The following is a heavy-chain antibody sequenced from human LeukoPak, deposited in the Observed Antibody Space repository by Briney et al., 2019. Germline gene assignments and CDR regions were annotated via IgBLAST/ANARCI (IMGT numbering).Heavy chain of an antibody. CDR2: SSGSGVST. CDR1: RFTFSSYA. Sequence: PGGSLRLSCAVSRFTFSSYAMSWVRQPPGKGLEWVSSSSGSGVSTYYADSVKGRFTVSRDNSKNTLYLQMNSLRAEDTAVYYCAKGEYSSGWRSWFDPWGQGTLVTVSS. D-gene: IGHD6-19*01. V-gene: IGHV3-23*01. J-gene: IGHJ5*02. CDR3: AKGEYSSGWRSWFDP.